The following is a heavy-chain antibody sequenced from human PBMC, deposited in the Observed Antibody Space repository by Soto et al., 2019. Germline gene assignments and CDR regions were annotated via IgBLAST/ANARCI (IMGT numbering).Heavy chain of an antibody. V-gene: IGHV4-61*01. Sequence: QVQLQESGPGLVKPSETLSLTCTVSGGSVSSDSHHWSWIRQPPGKGLEWIGYVSSTGCTSCNPSLKSRVTMSVDTSKSLFSLNVNSVSAADTAVYFCAILIGGGGGKGYWGPGMLVTVSS. CDR1: GGSVSSDSHH. CDR2: VSSTGCT. CDR3: AILIGGGGGKGY. J-gene: IGHJ4*02. D-gene: IGHD2-15*01.